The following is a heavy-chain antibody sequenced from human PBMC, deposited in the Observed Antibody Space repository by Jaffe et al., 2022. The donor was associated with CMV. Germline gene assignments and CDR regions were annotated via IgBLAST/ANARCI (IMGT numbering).Heavy chain of an antibody. Sequence: QVQLQQSGPGLIKPSQTLSLTCAISGDSVSNNNAAWNWIRQSPSRGLEWLGRTYYKSKWYYEYAVSVKGRVTVKPDTSTNQFSLQLNSVTPEDTAVYYCVRHGGTYFDHWGQGTPVTVSS. J-gene: IGHJ4*02. CDR3: VRHGGTYFDH. CDR2: TYYKSKWYY. CDR1: GDSVSNNNAA. V-gene: IGHV6-1*01.